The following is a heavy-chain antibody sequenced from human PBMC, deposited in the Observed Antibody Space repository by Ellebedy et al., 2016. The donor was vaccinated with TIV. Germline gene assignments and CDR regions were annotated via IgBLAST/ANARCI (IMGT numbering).Heavy chain of an antibody. J-gene: IGHJ3*02. CDR3: ATSAAIDAFDI. CDR1: GGSVIRSGHY. Sequence: SETLSLTXGVSGGSVIRSGHYCTWIRQPPGKGLEWIGGLYYSGSTWYNPSLKSRVTISVDTSKNHFSLRLRSVTAADTAVYYCATSAAIDAFDIWGQGTVVTVSS. CDR2: LYYSGST. V-gene: IGHV4-39*02. D-gene: IGHD6-25*01.